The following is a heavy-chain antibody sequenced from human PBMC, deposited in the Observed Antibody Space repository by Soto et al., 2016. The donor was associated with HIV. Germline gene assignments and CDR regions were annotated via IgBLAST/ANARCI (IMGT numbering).Heavy chain of an antibody. Sequence: APGKGLDWVSTIYSGGSTGYADSVKGRFTISRDNSKNTLYLQMSSLRVEDTAIYYCASGFPVAGTTAFDYWGRGTLATVSS. J-gene: IGHJ4*02. V-gene: IGHV3-53*01. CDR3: ASGFPVAGTTAFDY. CDR2: IYSGGST. D-gene: IGHD1-1*01.